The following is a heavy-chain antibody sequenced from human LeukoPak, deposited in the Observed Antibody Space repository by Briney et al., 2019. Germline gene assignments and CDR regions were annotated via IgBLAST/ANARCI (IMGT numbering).Heavy chain of an antibody. CDR3: ARGLMTPNTYCDL. Sequence: GGSLRLSCAPSGFTFRNYGMHWVRQAPGKGLEWVSGLWYDGRNKAYADSVKGRFTISRDNSENMLYLQMNSLRDEDTAVYYCARGLMTPNTYCDLWGQGTLVTVSS. J-gene: IGHJ4*02. D-gene: IGHD2-8*01. CDR2: LWYDGRNK. CDR1: GFTFRNYG. V-gene: IGHV3-33*01.